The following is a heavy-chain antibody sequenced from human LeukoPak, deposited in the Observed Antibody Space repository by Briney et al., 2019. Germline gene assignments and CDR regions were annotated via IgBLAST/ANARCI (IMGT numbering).Heavy chain of an antibody. J-gene: IGHJ4*02. CDR2: IFYSGST. CDR1: GGSISSYY. Sequence: PSETLSLTCTVSGGSISSYYWSWIRQPPRKGLEWIGYIFYSGSTNYNPSLKSRVTISVDTSKNQFSLKLSSVTAADTAVYYCAREGGYSYGPFDYWGQGTLVTVSS. D-gene: IGHD5-18*01. V-gene: IGHV4-59*01. CDR3: AREGGYSYGPFDY.